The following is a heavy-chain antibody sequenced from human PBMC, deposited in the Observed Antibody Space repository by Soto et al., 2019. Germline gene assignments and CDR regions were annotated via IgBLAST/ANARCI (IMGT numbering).Heavy chain of an antibody. CDR3: ARGLGVYSRSSLGY. V-gene: IGHV1-2*02. D-gene: IGHD6-6*01. Sequence: ASVKVSCKASGYIFTGYYVHWVRQAPGQGLEWMGWINPNSGGTNYAQKFQGRVTMTGDTSINTAYMDLTRLRSDDTAVYYCARGLGVYSRSSLGYWGQGTLVTVSS. CDR2: INPNSGGT. J-gene: IGHJ4*02. CDR1: GYIFTGYY.